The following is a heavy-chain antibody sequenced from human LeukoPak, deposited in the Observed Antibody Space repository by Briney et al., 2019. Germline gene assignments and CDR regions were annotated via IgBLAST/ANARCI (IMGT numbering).Heavy chain of an antibody. D-gene: IGHD5-18*01. CDR2: MNPNSGNT. J-gene: IGHJ3*02. CDR1: GYTFTSYD. Sequence: GASVKVSCKASGYTFTSYDINWVRQATGQGLEWVGWMNPNSGNTGYAQKFQGRVTITTDTSTSTAYMELRSLRSDDTAVYYCERGIQLWLPQGAFDIWGQGTMVTVSS. CDR3: ERGIQLWLPQGAFDI. V-gene: IGHV1-8*03.